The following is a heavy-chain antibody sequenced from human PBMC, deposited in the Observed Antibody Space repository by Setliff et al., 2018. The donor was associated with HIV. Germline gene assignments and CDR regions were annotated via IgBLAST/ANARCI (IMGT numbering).Heavy chain of an antibody. CDR2: INPGGGNT. J-gene: IGHJ4*02. D-gene: IGHD3-22*01. CDR3: ARDPYYRNYFDS. V-gene: IGHV1-46*01. Sequence: ASVKVSCKASGYTFTTYYIHWMRQAPGQGLEWLAVINPGGGNTTYAQNFQGRATLTRDTSTSTVYMELSSLTSEDTAIYYCARDPYYRNYFDSWGQGTLVTVSS. CDR1: GYTFTTYY.